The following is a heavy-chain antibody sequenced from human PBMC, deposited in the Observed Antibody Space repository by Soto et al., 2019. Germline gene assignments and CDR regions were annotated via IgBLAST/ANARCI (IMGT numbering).Heavy chain of an antibody. V-gene: IGHV3-23*01. J-gene: IGHJ4*02. Sequence: EVQLLESGGGLVQPGGSLRLSCAASGFTFSSYAMNLVRQAPGKGLEWVAVISGSGSSTYYADSVKGRFTISRDNSKNTLYLQMSSRRDEDTAVYYGASRSSGGYFDYWGQGTLVTVSS. CDR2: ISGSGSST. CDR1: GFTFSSYA. D-gene: IGHD6-19*01. CDR3: ASRSSGGYFDY.